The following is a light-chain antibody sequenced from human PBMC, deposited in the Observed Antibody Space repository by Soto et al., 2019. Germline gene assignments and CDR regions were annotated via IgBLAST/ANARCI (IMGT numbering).Light chain of an antibody. V-gene: IGKV3-15*01. CDR3: QQYNNWPNT. CDR2: GAS. CDR1: QSVSIN. J-gene: IGKJ2*01. Sequence: EIVMTQSPATLSVSPGERATLSCRASQSVSINLAWYQQKPGQAPRLLIYGASARATGIPASFSGSGSGTEFTLSISSLQSEDVAVYYCQQYNNWPNTFGQGTKLEIK.